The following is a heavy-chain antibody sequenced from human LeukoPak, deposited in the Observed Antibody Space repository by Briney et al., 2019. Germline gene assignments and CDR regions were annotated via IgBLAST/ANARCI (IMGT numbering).Heavy chain of an antibody. J-gene: IGHJ6*03. CDR1: GFTFSSYW. CDR3: AREAYGGSYSYYYYYMDV. V-gene: IGHV3-7*03. D-gene: IGHD1-26*01. CDR2: IKQDGSEK. Sequence: PGGSLRLSCAASGFTFSSYWMSWVRQAPGKGLEWVANIKQDGSEKYYVDSVKGRFTISRDNAKNSLYLQMSSLRSEDTAVYYCAREAYGGSYSYYYYYMDVWGKGTTVTVSS.